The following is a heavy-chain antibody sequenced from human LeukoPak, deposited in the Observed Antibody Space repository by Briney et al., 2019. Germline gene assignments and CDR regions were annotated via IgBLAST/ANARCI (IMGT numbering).Heavy chain of an antibody. J-gene: IGHJ4*02. CDR1: GGSLSSHY. CDR3: ARHGNYYDSSGYNYYFDY. D-gene: IGHD3-22*01. CDR2: IYYSGST. Sequence: SETLSLTCTVSGGSLSSHYWRWIRQPPQKGLEWIGNIYYSGSTKYNPSLKSRVTISVDTSKNHFSLKLSSVTAADTAVYYCARHGNYYDSSGYNYYFDYWGQGTLGTVSS. V-gene: IGHV4-59*08.